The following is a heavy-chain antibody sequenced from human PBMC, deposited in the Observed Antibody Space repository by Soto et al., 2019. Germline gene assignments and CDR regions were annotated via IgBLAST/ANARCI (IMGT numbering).Heavy chain of an antibody. CDR1: GYTFTSYY. J-gene: IGHJ4*02. CDR2: INTSGGSS. V-gene: IGHV1-46*01. D-gene: IGHD3-22*01. CDR3: MRGSLITLIVNF. Sequence: QVQLVQSGAEVKKPGASVKVSCKASGYTFTSYYMHWVRQAPGQGLEWMGIINTSGGSSCYAQKFHGRVTIITDPSTNTVSMELNSLRSEDTAVYYCMRGSLITLIVNFWGPGTLVTVSS.